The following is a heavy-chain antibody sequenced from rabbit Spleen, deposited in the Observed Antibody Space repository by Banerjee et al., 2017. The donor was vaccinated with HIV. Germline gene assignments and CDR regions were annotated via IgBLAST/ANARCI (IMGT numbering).Heavy chain of an antibody. CDR3: SRGSAAMTLVITGYYLNL. CDR1: GFSFSSSYY. Sequence: QSLEESGGDLVKPEGSLTLTCTASGFSFSSSYYMCWVRQAPGKGLEYIACIYADSSGSTVYASWAKGRFTISKTSSTTVTLEMTRLTAADTATYFCSRGSAAMTLVITGYYLNLLCPGTLVTVS. CDR2: IYADSSGST. V-gene: IGHV1S40*01. J-gene: IGHJ4*01. D-gene: IGHD2-1*01.